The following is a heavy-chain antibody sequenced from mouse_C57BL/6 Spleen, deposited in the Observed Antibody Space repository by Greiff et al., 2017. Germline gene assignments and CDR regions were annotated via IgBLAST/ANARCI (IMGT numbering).Heavy chain of an antibody. J-gene: IGHJ3*01. CDR3: ARYDYDGEFAY. CDR2: IYPRSGNT. Sequence: VKLQESGAELARPGASVKLSCKASGYTFTSYGISWVKQRTGQGLEWIGEIYPRSGNTYYNEKFNGKATLTADKSSSTAYMELRSLTSEDSAVYFCARYDYDGEFAYWGQGTLVTVSA. V-gene: IGHV1-81*01. D-gene: IGHD2-4*01. CDR1: GYTFTSYG.